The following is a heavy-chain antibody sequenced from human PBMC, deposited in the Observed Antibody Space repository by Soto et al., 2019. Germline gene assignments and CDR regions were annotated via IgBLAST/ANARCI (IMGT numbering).Heavy chain of an antibody. D-gene: IGHD6-19*01. J-gene: IGHJ4*02. V-gene: IGHV3-23*01. CDR3: AKGGKAGYSSGWYLN. CDR2: ISGSGGST. CDR1: GFTFSSYA. Sequence: GGSLRLSCAASGFTFSSYAMSWVRQAPGKGLEWVSAISGSGGSTYYADSVKGRFTISRENSKNTLYLQMNSLRAEDTDVYYCAKGGKAGYSSGWYLNWGQGTLVTVSS.